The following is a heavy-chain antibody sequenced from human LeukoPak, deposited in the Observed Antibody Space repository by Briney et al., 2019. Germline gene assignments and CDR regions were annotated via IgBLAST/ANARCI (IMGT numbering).Heavy chain of an antibody. J-gene: IGHJ4*02. Sequence: SQTLSLTCAVSGGSISSCGYSWSWMPQPPGKGLEWIGYIYHSGSTYYNPSLKSRVTISVDRSKNQSSLKLSSVTAADTAVYYCARGRDFDYWGQGTLVTVSS. CDR2: IYHSGST. CDR1: GGSISSCGYS. CDR3: ARGRDFDY. V-gene: IGHV4-30-2*01.